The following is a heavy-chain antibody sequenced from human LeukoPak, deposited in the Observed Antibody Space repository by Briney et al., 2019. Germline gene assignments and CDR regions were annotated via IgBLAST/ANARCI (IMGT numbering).Heavy chain of an antibody. Sequence: SVKVSCKASGGTFSSYAISWVRQAPGQGLEWMGGIIPIFGTANYAQKFQGRVTITTDESTSTAYMELSSLRSEDTAVYYCARNVPRIRCSSTSCYNWFDPWGQGTLVTVSS. J-gene: IGHJ5*02. V-gene: IGHV1-69*05. CDR3: ARNVPRIRCSSTSCYNWFDP. CDR2: IIPIFGTA. D-gene: IGHD2-2*01. CDR1: GGTFSSYA.